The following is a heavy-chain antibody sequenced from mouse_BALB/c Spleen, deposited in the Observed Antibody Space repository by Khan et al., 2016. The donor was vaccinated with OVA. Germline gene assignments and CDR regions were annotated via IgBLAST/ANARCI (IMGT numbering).Heavy chain of an antibody. CDR2: INYSGNT. V-gene: IGHV3-2*02. CDR3: ARKDYSDYDPFPY. J-gene: IGHJ3*01. CDR1: GYSITSEYA. Sequence: EVQLQESGPGLVKPSQSLSLTCTVTGYSITSEYAWNWIRQFPGNKLEWMGYINYSGNTRFNPSLKSRASITRDTSKNQFFLQLNSVTTEDTATYYCARKDYSDYDPFPYWGQGTLLTVSA. D-gene: IGHD2-4*01.